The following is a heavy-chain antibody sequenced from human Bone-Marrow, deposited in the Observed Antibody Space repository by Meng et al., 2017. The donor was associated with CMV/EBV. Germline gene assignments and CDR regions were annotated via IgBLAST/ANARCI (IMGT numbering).Heavy chain of an antibody. CDR3: ASLPTIAYYYYGMDV. D-gene: IGHD4/OR15-4a*01. CDR1: GFTFSDYY. Sequence: GESLKISCTGSGFTFSDYYMSWIRQAPGKGLEWLSYISSGSGTISYADSVKGRFTISRYNAKNSLYLQMNGLRAEDTAVYYCASLPTIAYYYYGMDVWGQGTTVTVSS. CDR2: ISSGSGTI. J-gene: IGHJ6*02. V-gene: IGHV3-11*01.